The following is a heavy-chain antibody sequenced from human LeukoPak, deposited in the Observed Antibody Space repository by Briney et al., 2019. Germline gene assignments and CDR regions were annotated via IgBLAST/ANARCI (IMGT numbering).Heavy chain of an antibody. V-gene: IGHV3-23*01. D-gene: IGHD3-10*01. J-gene: IGHJ4*02. CDR2: ISGSGGST. CDR1: GFTFSSYA. CDR3: AKGGPISGNYYTCDY. Sequence: SGGSLRLSCAASGFTFSSYAMSWVRQAPGKGLEWVSGISGSGGSTFYADSVKGRFTISRDNSKNTLYLQMNSLRAEDTAVYYCAKGGPISGNYYTCDYWGPGTLVTVSS.